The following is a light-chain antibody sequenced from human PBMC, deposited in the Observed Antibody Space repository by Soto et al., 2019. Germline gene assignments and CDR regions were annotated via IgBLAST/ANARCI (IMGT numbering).Light chain of an antibody. CDR1: SSNIGSNT. V-gene: IGLV1-44*01. J-gene: IGLJ2*01. Sequence: QSALTQPPSASGTPGQRVTISCSASSSNIGSNTVNWYQQLPGPAPKLLIYSNNQRPSGVPDRFSGSKSGTSASLAISGLQSEDEADYYCAAWDDSLNGVVFGGGTKLTVL. CDR2: SNN. CDR3: AAWDDSLNGVV.